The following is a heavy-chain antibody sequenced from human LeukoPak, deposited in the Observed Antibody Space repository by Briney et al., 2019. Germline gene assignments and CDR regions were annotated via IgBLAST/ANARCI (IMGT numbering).Heavy chain of an antibody. V-gene: IGHV4-39*01. Sequence: SETLSLTCTVSGGSIGSSNYYWGWIRQPPGKGLEWIGHIFYSGNTYYNPSLKSRVTISVDTSKNQFSPHLSSVTAADTATYYCARRGITYSSSFFAFWGQGTLVTVSS. CDR3: ARRGITYSSSFFAF. J-gene: IGHJ4*02. D-gene: IGHD1-26*01. CDR2: IFYSGNT. CDR1: GGSIGSSNYY.